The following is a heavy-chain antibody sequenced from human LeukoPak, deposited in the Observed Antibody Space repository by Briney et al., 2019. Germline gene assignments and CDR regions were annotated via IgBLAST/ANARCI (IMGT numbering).Heavy chain of an antibody. CDR1: GFTFSSYW. V-gene: IGHV3-74*01. Sequence: PGGSLRLSCAASGFTFSSYWMLWVRQAPGKGLVWVSRINSDGRTTIYADSVKGRFTISRDNAKNTLYLQMNSLRAEDAAVYFCAKEGRSTTPGYWGQGTLVTVSS. D-gene: IGHD6-13*01. J-gene: IGHJ4*02. CDR3: AKEGRSTTPGY. CDR2: INSDGRTT.